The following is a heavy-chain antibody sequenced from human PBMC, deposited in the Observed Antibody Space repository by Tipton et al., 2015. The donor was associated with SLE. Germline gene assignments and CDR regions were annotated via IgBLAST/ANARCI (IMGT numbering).Heavy chain of an antibody. V-gene: IGHV3-20*04. Sequence: SLRLSCAASGFMFDGYAMSWVRQAPGKGLEWVAGTNWNAGNTGYAEPVKGRFTISRDNAKKFLYLQMDSLRAEDTALYYCARDLYPYGMEVWGQGTTVTVSS. J-gene: IGHJ6*02. CDR3: ARDLYPYGMEV. D-gene: IGHD3-10*01. CDR2: TNWNAGNT. CDR1: GFMFDGYA.